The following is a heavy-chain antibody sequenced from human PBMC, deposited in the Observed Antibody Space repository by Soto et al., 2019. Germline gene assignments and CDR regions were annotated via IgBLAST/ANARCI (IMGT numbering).Heavy chain of an antibody. Sequence: QVQLVQSGAEVKRPGSSVKVSCKASGDTVNFYSINWVRQAPGLGLEWMGRVNPIVSMANYAQRFQGRVTMPAEKSTSTAYMDLSGLRSEDTAIYYCATRDGSGYRDFDSWGKGARVTFSS. V-gene: IGHV1-69*04. CDR1: GDTVNFYS. CDR2: VNPIVSMA. J-gene: IGHJ4*02. D-gene: IGHD3-10*01. CDR3: ATRDGSGYRDFDS.